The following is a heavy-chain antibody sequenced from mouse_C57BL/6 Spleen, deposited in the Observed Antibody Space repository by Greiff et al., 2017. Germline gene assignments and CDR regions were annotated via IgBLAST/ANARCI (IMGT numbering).Heavy chain of an antibody. CDR2: ISSGSSTI. D-gene: IGHD4-1*01. J-gene: IGHJ4*01. CDR1: GFTFSDYG. V-gene: IGHV5-17*01. Sequence: VQLKESGGGLVKPGGSLKLSCAASGFTFSDYGMPWVRQAPEKGLEWVAYISSGSSTIYYADTVKGRFTISRDNAKNTLFLQMTSLRSEDTAMYYCARNSGTLYAMDYWGQGTSVTVSS. CDR3: ARNSGTLYAMDY.